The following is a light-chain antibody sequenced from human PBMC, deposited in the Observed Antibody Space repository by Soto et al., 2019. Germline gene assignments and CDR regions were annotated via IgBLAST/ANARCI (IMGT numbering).Light chain of an antibody. V-gene: IGKV2-28*01. J-gene: IGKJ2*01. CDR3: VQTLQTPYT. Sequence: DLVMTQSPLSLPVTPGEPASISCRSSQSLLYGAGYMYVDWYLQKPGQPPQLLFFLGSNRASGVPDEFSSSVSGTDFTLKISRVETEDVGVYYCVQTLQTPYTFGQGTKLEIK. CDR2: LGS. CDR1: QSLLYGAGYMY.